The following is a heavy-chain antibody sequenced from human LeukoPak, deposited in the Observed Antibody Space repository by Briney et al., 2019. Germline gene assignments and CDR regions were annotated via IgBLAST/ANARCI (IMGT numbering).Heavy chain of an antibody. J-gene: IGHJ4*02. Sequence: SETLSLTCAVSGGSISSYDWSWIRQPAGKGLEWIGRIYTSGSPNYNPSLKSRVTMSVDKSKNQFSLKLSSVTAADTAVYYCARAGSSSSPSLDYWGQGTLVTVSS. D-gene: IGHD6-6*01. CDR2: IYTSGSP. CDR3: ARAGSSSSPSLDY. CDR1: GGSISSYD. V-gene: IGHV4-4*07.